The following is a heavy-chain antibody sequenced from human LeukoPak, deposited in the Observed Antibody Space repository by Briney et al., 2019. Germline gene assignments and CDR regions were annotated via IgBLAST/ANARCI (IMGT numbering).Heavy chain of an antibody. CDR2: ISSSSSYI. CDR3: ARDFIAAAGTGAWFDP. V-gene: IGHV3-21*01. CDR1: GFTFSSYS. Sequence: GGSLRLSCAASGFTFSSYSMNWVRQAPGKGLEWVSSISSSSSYIYYADSVKGRSTISRDNAKNSLYLQMNSLRAEDTAVYYCARDFIAAAGTGAWFDPWGQGTLVTVSS. D-gene: IGHD6-13*01. J-gene: IGHJ5*02.